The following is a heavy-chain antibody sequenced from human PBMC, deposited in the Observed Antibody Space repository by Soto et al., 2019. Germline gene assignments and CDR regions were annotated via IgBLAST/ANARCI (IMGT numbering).Heavy chain of an antibody. V-gene: IGHV1-69*01. CDR2: IIPMSGTT. CDR3: ATPGKATTSTLFAY. Sequence: QVQLVQSGAEVKKPGSSVKVSCKASGGTFSTFAISWVRQAPGHGLEWMGGIIPMSGTTDYARKFQGRVTITADERTRTAYMELRSMRSADTAVYYCATPGKATTSTLFAYWGQGTLVTIS. CDR1: GGTFSTFA. D-gene: IGHD5-12*01. J-gene: IGHJ4*02.